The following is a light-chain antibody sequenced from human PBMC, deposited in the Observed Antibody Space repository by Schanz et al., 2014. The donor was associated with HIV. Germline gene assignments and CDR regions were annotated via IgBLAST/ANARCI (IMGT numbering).Light chain of an antibody. Sequence: DIQMTQSPSSLSASVGDRVTITCRAGQSISNYLNWYQQKPGKAPKLLIYAASSLQSGVPSRFSGSGSGTDFTLTIRSLQPEDFATYYCQQSYSTPRTFGQGTKVEIK. CDR3: QQSYSTPRT. CDR2: AAS. J-gene: IGKJ1*01. CDR1: QSISNY. V-gene: IGKV1-39*01.